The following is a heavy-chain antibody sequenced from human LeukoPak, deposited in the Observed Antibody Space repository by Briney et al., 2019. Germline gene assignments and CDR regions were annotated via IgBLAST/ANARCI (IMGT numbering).Heavy chain of an antibody. Sequence: SETLSLTCTVSGGSISSYYWSWIRQPPGKGLEWIGYIYYSGSTNYNPSLKSRVTISVDTSKNQFSLKLSSVTAADTAVYYCAKDHVAGYSYASDYWGQGTLVTVSS. CDR3: AKDHVAGYSYASDY. V-gene: IGHV4-59*01. J-gene: IGHJ4*02. CDR1: GGSISSYY. D-gene: IGHD5-18*01. CDR2: IYYSGST.